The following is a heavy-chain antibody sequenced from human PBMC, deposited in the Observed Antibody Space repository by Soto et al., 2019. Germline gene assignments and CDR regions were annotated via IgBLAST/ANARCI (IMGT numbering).Heavy chain of an antibody. CDR3: ARDGIVSGSCRAEESYYYYGMDV. D-gene: IGHD1-26*01. J-gene: IGHJ6*02. V-gene: IGHV1-69*01. Sequence: QVPLVQSGAEVKKPGSSVKVSCKASGGTFSSYAISWVLQAPGQGLEWMGGIIPIFGTANYAQKFQGRVTITADESTSTADMELSSLRSEDTAVYYCARDGIVSGSCRAEESYYYYGMDVWGQGTTVTVSS. CDR2: IIPIFGTA. CDR1: GGTFSSYA.